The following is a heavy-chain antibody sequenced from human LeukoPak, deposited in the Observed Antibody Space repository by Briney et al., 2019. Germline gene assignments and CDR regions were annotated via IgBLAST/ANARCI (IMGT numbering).Heavy chain of an antibody. CDR3: ARDPLGHCSGTNCYTRMEFDY. J-gene: IGHJ4*02. CDR1: GGTFSSYA. D-gene: IGHD2-2*02. CDR2: IIPDFGTT. Sequence: SVKVSCKASGGTFSSYAINWVRQAPGQGLEWMGGIIPDFGTTNYAQKLQGRVTITADESTSTAYMELSSLRSEDTAVYYCARDPLGHCSGTNCYTRMEFDYWGQGTVVTISS. V-gene: IGHV1-69*01.